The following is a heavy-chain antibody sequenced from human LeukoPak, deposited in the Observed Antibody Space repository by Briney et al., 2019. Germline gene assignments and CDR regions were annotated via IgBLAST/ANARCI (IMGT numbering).Heavy chain of an antibody. J-gene: IGHJ4*02. Sequence: GGSLRLSCAASGFSFSNYGMSWVRQAPGEGLEWVSAISDSTWYADSVKGRSTISRDSSQNTVYLQMSSLRAEDTAVYYCAKDRRRYGGTRFDSWSQGTLVTVSP. V-gene: IGHV3-23*01. CDR3: AKDRRRYGGTRFDS. CDR2: ISDST. CDR1: GFSFSNYG. D-gene: IGHD4-23*01.